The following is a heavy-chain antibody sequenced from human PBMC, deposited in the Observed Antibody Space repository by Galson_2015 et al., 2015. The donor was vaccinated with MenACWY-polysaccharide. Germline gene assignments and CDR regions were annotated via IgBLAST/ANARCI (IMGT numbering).Heavy chain of an antibody. J-gene: IGHJ5*02. D-gene: IGHD2-15*01. CDR2: ITGSGGST. CDR3: AKEGSCSGGSCSGWFDP. CDR1: GFTFSTYG. V-gene: IGHV3-23*01. Sequence: SLRLSCAAFGFTFSTYGMSWVRQAPGKGLEWVSAITGSGGSTYYADSVKGRFTISRDNSKNTVYLQMNSLRAEDTAVYYCAKEGSCSGGSCSGWFDPWGQGTLVTVSS.